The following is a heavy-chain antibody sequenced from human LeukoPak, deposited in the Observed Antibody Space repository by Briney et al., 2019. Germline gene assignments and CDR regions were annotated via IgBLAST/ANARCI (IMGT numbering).Heavy chain of an antibody. Sequence: ESGPALVKXTQTLTLTCTFSGFSLSTGGMRMSWIRQAPGKALEWLARIDWDDDKFYSTSLKTRLTISKDTSKNQVLLTMTNVDPVDTATYYCTRMDYWGRGTLVTVSS. V-gene: IGHV2-70*04. CDR1: GFSLSTGGMR. CDR3: TRMDY. J-gene: IGHJ4*02. CDR2: IDWDDDK.